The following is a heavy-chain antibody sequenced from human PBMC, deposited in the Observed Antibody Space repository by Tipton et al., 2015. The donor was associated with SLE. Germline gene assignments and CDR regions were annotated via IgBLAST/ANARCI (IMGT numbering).Heavy chain of an antibody. D-gene: IGHD3-22*01. J-gene: IGHJ4*02. Sequence: GLVKPSQTLSLICAISGDSVSSYSATWTWIRQSPSKGLEWLGRTYYRSKFYTDYAESVRSRITINPDTSKNHFSLQLKAVTPEDTAVYYCAREDDSSGYYSFFDQWGQGTRVTVSS. V-gene: IGHV6-1*01. CDR2: TYYRSKFYT. CDR3: AREDDSSGYYSFFDQ. CDR1: GDSVSSYSAT.